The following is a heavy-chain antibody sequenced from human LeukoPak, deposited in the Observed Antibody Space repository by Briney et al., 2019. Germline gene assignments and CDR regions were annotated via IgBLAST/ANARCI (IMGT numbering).Heavy chain of an antibody. V-gene: IGHV1-69*06. CDR3: ARKVPNDSSGYYYRGQFDP. CDR1: GGTFSSYA. D-gene: IGHD3-22*01. CDR2: IIPIFGTA. Sequence: GSSVKVSCEASGGTFSSYAISWVRQAPGQGLEWMGGIIPIFGTANYAQKFQGRVTITADKSTSTAYMELSSLRSEDTAVYYCARKVPNDSSGYYYRGQFDPWGQGTLVTVSS. J-gene: IGHJ5*02.